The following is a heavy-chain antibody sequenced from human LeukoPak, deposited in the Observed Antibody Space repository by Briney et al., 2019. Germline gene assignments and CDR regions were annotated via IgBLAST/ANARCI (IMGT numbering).Heavy chain of an antibody. CDR3: ARARSGSLDY. V-gene: IGHV4-4*07. CDR1: GGSISSYY. D-gene: IGHD1-26*01. J-gene: IGHJ4*02. CDR2: IYSSGST. Sequence: SETLSLTCTVSGGSISSYYWSWIRQPAAKGLEWVGRIYSSGSTNDNPSLKSRVTMSVDTSKNQFSLKLTSVTAADTAVYYCARARSGSLDYWGQGTLVTVSS.